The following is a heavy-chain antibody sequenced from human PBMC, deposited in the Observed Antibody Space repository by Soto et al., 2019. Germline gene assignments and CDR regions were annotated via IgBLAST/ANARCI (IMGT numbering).Heavy chain of an antibody. Sequence: GGSLRLSCSASGFIFSDYAMHWVRQAPGKGMEWVAVILFDGNKKYYADSVKGRFTISRDNSKNTLYLQMNSLRAEDTAVYYCALLEDSSGWYVDYWGQGTLVTVSS. D-gene: IGHD6-19*01. CDR3: ALLEDSSGWYVDY. CDR2: ILFDGNKK. CDR1: GFIFSDYA. V-gene: IGHV3-30*03. J-gene: IGHJ4*02.